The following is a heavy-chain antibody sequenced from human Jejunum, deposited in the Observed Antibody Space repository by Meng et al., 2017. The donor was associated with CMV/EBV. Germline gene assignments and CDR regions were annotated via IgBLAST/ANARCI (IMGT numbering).Heavy chain of an antibody. CDR3: ARVVMAEQQLDY. CDR2: MNPNSGGT. CDR1: GYTFTSYD. V-gene: IGHV1-2*02. D-gene: IGHD1/OR15-1a*01. Sequence: ASGYTFTSYDINWVRQAPGQGLEWMGWMNPNSGGTRYAQKFQGKVTMTRDTSINMAYMELSGLTSADTAVYYCARVVMAEQQLDYWGQGTLVTVSS. J-gene: IGHJ4*02.